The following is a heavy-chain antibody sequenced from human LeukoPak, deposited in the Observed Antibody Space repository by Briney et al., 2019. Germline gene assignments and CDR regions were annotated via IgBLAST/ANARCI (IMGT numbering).Heavy chain of an antibody. D-gene: IGHD5-24*01. Sequence: GGSLRLSCAASGFTVSGNYMNWVRQAPGKGLEWVSVLYSGGTSYYADSVKGRFSISRDNSKNTLYLQMNSLRAEDTAVYYCARGGRDGYNYFDYWGQGTLVTVSS. J-gene: IGHJ4*02. V-gene: IGHV3-53*01. CDR3: ARGGRDGYNYFDY. CDR2: LYSGGTS. CDR1: GFTVSGNY.